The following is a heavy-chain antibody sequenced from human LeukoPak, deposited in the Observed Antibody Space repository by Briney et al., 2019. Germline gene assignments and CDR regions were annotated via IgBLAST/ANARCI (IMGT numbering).Heavy chain of an antibody. V-gene: IGHV1-69*06. J-gene: IGHJ4*02. CDR2: IIPIFGTA. Sequence: ASVTVSCKASGGTFSSYAISWVRQAPGQGLEWMGGIIPIFGTANYAQKFQGRVTITADKSTSTAYMELSSLRSEDTAVYYCARGSHYDILTGYLDYWGQGTLVTVSS. D-gene: IGHD3-9*01. CDR3: ARGSHYDILTGYLDY. CDR1: GGTFSSYA.